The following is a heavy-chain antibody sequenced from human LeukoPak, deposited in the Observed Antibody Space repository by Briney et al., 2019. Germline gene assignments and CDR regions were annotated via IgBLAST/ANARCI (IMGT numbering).Heavy chain of an antibody. CDR3: SGGGPRGTYFIDN. CDR1: GFTFSGST. V-gene: IGHV3-73*01. D-gene: IGHD1-26*01. Sequence: GGSLRLSCAASGFTFSGSTIHWVRQASGKGLEWVGRIGTKAVNYATTYTESVKARFTISRDDSKNTAYLQMNSLKTEDTAVYFCSGGGPRGTYFIDNWGQGTLISVSS. CDR2: IGTKAVNYAT. J-gene: IGHJ4*02.